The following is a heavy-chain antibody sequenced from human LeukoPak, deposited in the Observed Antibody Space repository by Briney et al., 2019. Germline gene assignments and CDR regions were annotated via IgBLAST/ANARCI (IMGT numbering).Heavy chain of an antibody. CDR1: GGSISSSSYY. J-gene: IGHJ5*02. V-gene: IGHV4-39*07. CDR2: IYYSGST. D-gene: IGHD3-3*01. CDR3: ARDQSLDYDFWSGYSIRAWFDP. Sequence: KTSETLSLTCTVSGGSISSSSYYWGWIRQPPGKGLEWIGSIYYSGSTYYNPSLKSRVTISVDTSKNQFSLKLSSVTAADTAVYYCARDQSLDYDFWSGYSIRAWFDPWGQGTLVTVSS.